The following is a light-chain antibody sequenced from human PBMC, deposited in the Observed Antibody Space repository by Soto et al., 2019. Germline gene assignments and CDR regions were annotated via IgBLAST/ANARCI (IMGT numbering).Light chain of an antibody. CDR3: QQTYMVPYT. J-gene: IGKJ2*01. CDR2: GVS. Sequence: DIQMTQSPSSLSASVGDRVTITCRASQSVSTYLNWYFQKSGGAHKLLIHGVSKLENGTPSRFSGSGLATDFTLTINTLQPEDFAVYFCQQTYMVPYTFGQGTKVDIK. V-gene: IGKV1-39*01. CDR1: QSVSTY.